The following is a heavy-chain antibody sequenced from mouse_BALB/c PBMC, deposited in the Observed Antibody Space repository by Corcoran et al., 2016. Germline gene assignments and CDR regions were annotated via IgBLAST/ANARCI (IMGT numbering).Heavy chain of an antibody. Sequence: EVQLQQSGPELVKPGASVKISCKASGYSFTGYYMHWVKQSHVKSLEWIGRINPYNGATSYNQNFKDKASLTVDKSSSTAYMELHSLTSEDSAVYYCAREGDGPPAYWGQGTLVTVSA. J-gene: IGHJ3*01. CDR2: INPYNGAT. D-gene: IGHD2-3*01. CDR1: GYSFTGYY. V-gene: IGHV1-26*01. CDR3: AREGDGPPAY.